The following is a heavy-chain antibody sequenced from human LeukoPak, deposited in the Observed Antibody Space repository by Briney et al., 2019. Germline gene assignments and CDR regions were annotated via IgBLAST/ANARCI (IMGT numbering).Heavy chain of an antibody. CDR3: ARRSWWFQGIDY. V-gene: IGHV4-39*01. Sequence: PSETLSLTCTVSGGSISSSSYYWGWIRQPPGKGLEWIGNIYYSGSTYYNPSLKSRVTISVDTSKNQFSLKLSSVTAADTAVYYCARRSWWFQGIDYWGQGTLVTVSS. CDR2: IYYSGST. CDR1: GGSISSSSYY. D-gene: IGHD2-15*01. J-gene: IGHJ4*02.